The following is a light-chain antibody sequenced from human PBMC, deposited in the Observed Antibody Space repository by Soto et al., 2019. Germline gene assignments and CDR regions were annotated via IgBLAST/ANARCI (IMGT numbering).Light chain of an antibody. CDR2: AAS. V-gene: IGKV1-39*01. CDR1: QSICSY. Sequence: DIQMTQSPSSLSASVGDRVTITCRASQSICSYLNWYQQKPGKAPKLLIYAASSLQSGVPSRFSRSRSRTDFTLPISRLQPEDFATYYCQQSYSTPRTFGRGTKVEIK. J-gene: IGKJ1*01. CDR3: QQSYSTPRT.